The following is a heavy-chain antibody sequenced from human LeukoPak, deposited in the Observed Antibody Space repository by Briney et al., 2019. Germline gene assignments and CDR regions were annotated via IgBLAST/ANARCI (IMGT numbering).Heavy chain of an antibody. CDR3: ARGGLAGIAAAGRELDY. CDR2: ISGSGGST. J-gene: IGHJ4*02. D-gene: IGHD6-13*01. Sequence: GGSLRLSCAASGFTFSSYAMSWVRQAPGKGLEWVSAISGSGGSTYYADSVKGRFTISRDNSKNTLYLQMNSLRAEDTAVYYCARGGLAGIAAAGRELDYWGQGTLVTVSS. V-gene: IGHV3-23*01. CDR1: GFTFSSYA.